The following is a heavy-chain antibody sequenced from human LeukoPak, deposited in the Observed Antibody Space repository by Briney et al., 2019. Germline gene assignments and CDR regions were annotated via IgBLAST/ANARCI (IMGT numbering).Heavy chain of an antibody. CDR2: ISGDSRYI. Sequence: GGSLRLSCAASGFTFSDYYMSWIRQAPGKGLEWVSAISGDSRYIYYADSVRGRFTISRDNAENSLYLQMNSLRVKDTAVYYCARAPTVLVGYCSSSSCQADYWGQGTLVTVSS. V-gene: IGHV3-11*06. D-gene: IGHD2-2*01. CDR1: GFTFSDYY. CDR3: ARAPTVLVGYCSSSSCQADY. J-gene: IGHJ4*02.